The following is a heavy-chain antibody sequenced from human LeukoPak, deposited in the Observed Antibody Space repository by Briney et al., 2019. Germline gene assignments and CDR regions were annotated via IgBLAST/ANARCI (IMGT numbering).Heavy chain of an antibody. D-gene: IGHD5-18*01. J-gene: IGHJ4*02. CDR3: AKDLVSDVDTAMVTDY. Sequence: GGSLRLSCAASGFTFSSYAMSWVRRAPGKGLEWVSAISGSGGSTYYADSVKGRFTISRDNSKNTLYLQMNSLRAEDTAVYYCAKDLVSDVDTAMVTDYWGQGTLVTVSS. V-gene: IGHV3-23*01. CDR1: GFTFSSYA. CDR2: ISGSGGST.